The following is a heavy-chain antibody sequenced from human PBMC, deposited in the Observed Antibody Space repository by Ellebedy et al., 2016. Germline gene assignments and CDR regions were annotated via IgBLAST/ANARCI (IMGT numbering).Heavy chain of an antibody. J-gene: IGHJ6*03. CDR3: ARAALRYFYYMDV. V-gene: IGHV3-33*01. CDR2: IWHDGSNK. CDR1: GITFSRYA. Sequence: GGSLRLXXAASGITFSRYAMHWVRQAPGKGLEWVAVIWHDGSNKYYADSVKGRFTISRDNSKNTLYLQMNSLRAEDTAVYYCARAALRYFYYMDVWGKGTTVTVSS. D-gene: IGHD2-15*01.